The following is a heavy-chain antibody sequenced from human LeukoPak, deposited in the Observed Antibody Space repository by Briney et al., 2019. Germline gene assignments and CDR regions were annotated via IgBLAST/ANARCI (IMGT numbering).Heavy chain of an antibody. V-gene: IGHV1-69*06. CDR3: ARIPYGDYYFDY. Sequence: SVKVSCKASGGPFSSYAISWVRQAPGQGLEWMGGIIPIFGTANYAQKFQGRVTITADKSTSTAYMELSSLRSEDTAVYYCARIPYGDYYFDYWGQGTLVTVSS. CDR2: IIPIFGTA. CDR1: GGPFSSYA. J-gene: IGHJ4*02. D-gene: IGHD4-17*01.